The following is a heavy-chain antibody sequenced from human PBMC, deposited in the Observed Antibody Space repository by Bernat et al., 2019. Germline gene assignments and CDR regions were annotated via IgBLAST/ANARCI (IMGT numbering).Heavy chain of an antibody. CDR2: ISGSGDVT. V-gene: IGHV3-23*01. CDR3: AKVPRSITGMVLYFDY. Sequence: EVQLLESGGDLVQPGGSLRLSCAASGFAFSNYAMSWVRQAPGEGLEWVSTISGSGDVTYYADSVRGRFTISRDNSKNTLYLQMNSLRAEDTAVYYCAKVPRSITGMVLYFDYWGQGTLVTVSS. J-gene: IGHJ4*02. CDR1: GFAFSNYA. D-gene: IGHD1-20*01.